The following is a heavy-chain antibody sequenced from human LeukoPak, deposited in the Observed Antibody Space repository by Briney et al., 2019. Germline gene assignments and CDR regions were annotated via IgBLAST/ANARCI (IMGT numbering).Heavy chain of an antibody. V-gene: IGHV4-34*01. CDR1: GGSISSYC. J-gene: IGHJ4*02. CDR3: ARSFGATYYYGSGRRFDY. Sequence: SETLSLTCTVSGGSISSYCWSWVRQPPGKGLEWVGVINHSGSTNYNTSLKSRVTISVDTSKNQFSLKLSSVTAADTAVYYCARSFGATYYYGSGRRFDYWGQGTLVTVSS. D-gene: IGHD3-10*01. CDR2: INHSGST.